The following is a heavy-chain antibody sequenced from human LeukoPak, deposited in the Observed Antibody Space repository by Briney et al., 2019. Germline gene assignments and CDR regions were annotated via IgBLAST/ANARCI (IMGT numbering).Heavy chain of an antibody. Sequence: GESLKISCKGSGYSFTSYWISWVRQMPGKGLEWMGRIDPSDSYTNYSPSFQGHVTISADKSISTAYLQWSNLKASDTAMYYCARSYIAVAGTRWFDPWGQGTLVTVSS. CDR3: ARSYIAVAGTRWFDP. D-gene: IGHD6-19*01. V-gene: IGHV5-10-1*01. CDR1: GYSFTSYW. CDR2: IDPSDSYT. J-gene: IGHJ5*02.